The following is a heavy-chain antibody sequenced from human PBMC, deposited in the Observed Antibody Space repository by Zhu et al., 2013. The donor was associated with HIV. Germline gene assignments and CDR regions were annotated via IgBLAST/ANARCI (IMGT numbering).Heavy chain of an antibody. D-gene: IGHD3-3*02. CDR2: IYYSGST. CDR1: GGSVSSGTYY. CDR3: ARGLAETRAFDI. Sequence: QVQLQESGPGLVKPSETLSLTCSVSGGSVSSGTYYWNLIRQPPGKGLEWIAYIYYSGSTNYNPSLKSRVTISVDTSKNQFSLKLTSVTAADTAVYYCARGLAETRAFDIWGQGTMVTVSS. V-gene: IGHV4-61*01. J-gene: IGHJ3*02.